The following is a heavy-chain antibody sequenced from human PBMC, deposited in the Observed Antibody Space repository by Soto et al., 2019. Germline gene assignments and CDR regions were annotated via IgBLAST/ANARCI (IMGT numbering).Heavy chain of an antibody. V-gene: IGHV1-3*01. CDR2: INGGNGNT. CDR1: GYTFTTYA. D-gene: IGHD6-19*01. J-gene: IGHJ5*02. Sequence: GASVKVSCKASGYTFTTYAIHWVRQAPGQRLEWMGWINGGNGNTKYSQKFQGRITITRDTSASTAYLELSSLKSEDTAVYYCAKDAMTLSSGWYILNWFDPWGQGTLVTVSS. CDR3: AKDAMTLSSGWYILNWFDP.